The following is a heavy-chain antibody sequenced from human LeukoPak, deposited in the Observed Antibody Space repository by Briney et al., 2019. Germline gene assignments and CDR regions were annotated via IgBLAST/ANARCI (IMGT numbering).Heavy chain of an antibody. J-gene: IGHJ6*03. D-gene: IGHD3/OR15-3a*01. CDR3: ARPRSDSGYYYYYMDV. Sequence: GSLRLSCAASGFTFSSYAMSWVRQPPGKGLEWIGSIYYSGSTYYNPSLKSRVTISVDTSKNQFSLKLSSVTAADTAVYYCARPRSDSGYYYYYMDVWGKGTTVTVSS. CDR2: IYYSGST. V-gene: IGHV4-39*01. CDR1: GFTFSSYA.